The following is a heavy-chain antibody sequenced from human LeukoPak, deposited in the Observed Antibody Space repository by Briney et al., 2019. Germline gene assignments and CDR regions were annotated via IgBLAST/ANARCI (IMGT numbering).Heavy chain of an antibody. D-gene: IGHD2-15*01. J-gene: IGHJ4*02. V-gene: IGHV3-74*01. CDR1: GLTISNNF. Sequence: GGSLRLSCAASGLTISNNFMGWVRQAPGKGLVWVSRINGDGSSPSYADSVKGRFTISRDNSKNTLYLQMNNLSAEDTAVYYCARETSGSFPYWGQGTLVTVSS. CDR2: INGDGSSP. CDR3: ARETSGSFPY.